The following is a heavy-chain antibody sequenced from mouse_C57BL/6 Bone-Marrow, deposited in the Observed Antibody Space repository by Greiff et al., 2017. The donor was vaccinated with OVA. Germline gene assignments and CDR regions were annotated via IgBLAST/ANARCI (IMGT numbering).Heavy chain of an antibody. CDR1: GFTFSDYG. CDR3: ARDYGSSSTWAMDY. D-gene: IGHD1-1*01. J-gene: IGHJ4*01. Sequence: EVKLVESGGGLVKPGGSLKLSCAASGFTFSDYGMHWVRQAPEKGLEWVAYISSGSSTIYYADTVKGRFTISRDNAKNTLFLQMTSLGSEDTAMYYCARDYGSSSTWAMDYWGQGTSVTVSS. V-gene: IGHV5-17*01. CDR2: ISSGSSTI.